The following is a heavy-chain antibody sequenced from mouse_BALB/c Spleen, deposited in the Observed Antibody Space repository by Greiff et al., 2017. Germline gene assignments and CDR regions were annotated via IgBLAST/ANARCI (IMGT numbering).Heavy chain of an antibody. J-gene: IGHJ3*01. CDR1: GYTFTSYW. CDR2: INPSNGRT. CDR3: ARSYYDYDEAWFAY. V-gene: IGHV1S81*02. Sequence: VQLQQPGAELVKPGASVKLSCKASGYTFTSYWMHWVKQRPGQGLEWIGEINPSNGRTNYNEKFKSKATLTVDKSSSTAYMQLSSLTSEDSAVYYCARSYYDYDEAWFAYWGQGTLVTVSA. D-gene: IGHD2-4*01.